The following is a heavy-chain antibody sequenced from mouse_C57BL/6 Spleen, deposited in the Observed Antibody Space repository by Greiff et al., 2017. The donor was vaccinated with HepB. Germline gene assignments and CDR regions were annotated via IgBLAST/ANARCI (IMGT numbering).Heavy chain of an antibody. CDR2: ISYDGSN. Sequence: EVQRVESGPGLVKPSQSLSLTCSVTGYSITSGYYWNWIRQFPGNKLEWMGYISYDGSNNYNPSLKNRISITRDTSKNQFFLKLNSVTTEDTATYYCARDHSNYSAWFAYWGQGTLVTVSA. D-gene: IGHD2-5*01. CDR1: GYSITSGYY. J-gene: IGHJ3*01. CDR3: ARDHSNYSAWFAY. V-gene: IGHV3-6*01.